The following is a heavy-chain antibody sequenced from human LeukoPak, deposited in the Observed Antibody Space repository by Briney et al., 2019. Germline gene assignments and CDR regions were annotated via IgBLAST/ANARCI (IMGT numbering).Heavy chain of an antibody. Sequence: TGGSLRLPCAASGFTFSDYYMSWIRQAPGKGLEWVSYISSSGSTIYYADSVKGRFTISRDNAKNSLYLQMNSLRAEDTAVYYCAREPPPPAAGIDYWGQGTLVTVSS. V-gene: IGHV3-11*01. CDR2: ISSSGSTI. CDR1: GFTFSDYY. CDR3: AREPPPPAAGIDY. D-gene: IGHD6-13*01. J-gene: IGHJ4*02.